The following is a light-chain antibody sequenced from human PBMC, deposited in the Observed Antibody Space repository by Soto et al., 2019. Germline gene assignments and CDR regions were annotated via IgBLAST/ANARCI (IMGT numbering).Light chain of an antibody. CDR3: QQYNSWPPLT. CDR2: GVS. V-gene: IGKV3-15*01. CDR1: QSVSSN. J-gene: IGKJ4*01. Sequence: ERIMTQSPATLSVSPGTSAPLSCRAGQSVSSNLAWYQQKPGQAPRLLIYGVSTRATGIPARFSGSGSETKFTLTISSLLSEDFAVYYCQQYNSWPPLTFGGGTKVDIK.